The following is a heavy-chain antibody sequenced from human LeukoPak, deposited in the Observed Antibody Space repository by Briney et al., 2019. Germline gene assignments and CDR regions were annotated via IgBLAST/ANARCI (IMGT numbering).Heavy chain of an antibody. J-gene: IGHJ4*02. D-gene: IGHD6-13*01. V-gene: IGHV3-23*01. CDR2: ISGSGGAT. CDR1: GLTFSNYA. Sequence: GGSLRLSCVVSGLTFSNYAMSWVRQAPGKGLEWVTAISGSGGATYYADSVKGRFTISRDNSKNTLYLQMNGLTAEDTAVYYCAGVWGPSSSWNWGLDYWGQGILVTVSS. CDR3: AGVWGPSSSWNWGLDY.